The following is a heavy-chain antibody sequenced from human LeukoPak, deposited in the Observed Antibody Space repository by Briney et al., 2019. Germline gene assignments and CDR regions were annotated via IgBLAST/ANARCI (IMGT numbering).Heavy chain of an antibody. CDR3: ARGFPPGSGSRGSHAFDV. CDR2: INYGGST. Sequence: SETLSLTCAVSEMSFSAYYWNWIRQSPGKGLEWIGEINYGGSTKYTPSLEGRGTILIDTSKNQFSLKLTSVTAAGTAVYYCARGFPPGSGSRGSHAFDVWGRGTMVTVSS. CDR1: EMSFSAYY. D-gene: IGHD6-19*01. J-gene: IGHJ3*01. V-gene: IGHV4-34*01.